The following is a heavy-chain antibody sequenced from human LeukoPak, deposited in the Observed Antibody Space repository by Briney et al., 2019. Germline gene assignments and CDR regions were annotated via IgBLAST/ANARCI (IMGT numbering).Heavy chain of an antibody. V-gene: IGHV1-2*02. J-gene: IGHJ3*02. D-gene: IGHD3-10*01. CDR1: GYTFTGYY. CDR2: INPNSGGT. CDR3: ARTKVRGVIIVDFRLIRGHAFDI. Sequence: ASVKVSCKASGYTFTGYYMHWVRQAPGQGLEWMGWINPNSGGTNYAQKFQGRVTMTRDTSISTAYMELSRLRSDDTAVYYRARTKVRGVIIVDFRLIRGHAFDIWGQGTMVTVSS.